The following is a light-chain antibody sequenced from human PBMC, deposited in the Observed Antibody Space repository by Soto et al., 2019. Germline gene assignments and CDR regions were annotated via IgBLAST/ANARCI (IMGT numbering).Light chain of an antibody. Sequence: NFMLTQPHSVSESPGKTVIVSCTRDTGRIASNYVQWYQQRPGSAPTTVIFEDNQRPSGVPDRFSGSIDSSSNSASLTISGLQTEDEADYYCQSDYKTNVIFGGGTKLTVL. V-gene: IGLV6-57*04. CDR1: TGRIASNY. CDR2: EDN. CDR3: QSDYKTNVI. J-gene: IGLJ2*01.